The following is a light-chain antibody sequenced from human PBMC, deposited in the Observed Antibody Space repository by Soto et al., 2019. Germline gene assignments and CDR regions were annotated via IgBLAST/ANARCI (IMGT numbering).Light chain of an antibody. CDR3: QQSYSTPRIT. CDR2: AAS. V-gene: IGKV1-39*01. J-gene: IGKJ5*01. CDR1: QSISTY. Sequence: IQMTQKPSSLSASVGDRVTITCRASQSISTYLNWYQQKVGKAPKLLIYAASSLQSGVPSRFSGSGSGTDFTLTISSLQPEDFATYYCQQSYSTPRITFGQGTRLEIK.